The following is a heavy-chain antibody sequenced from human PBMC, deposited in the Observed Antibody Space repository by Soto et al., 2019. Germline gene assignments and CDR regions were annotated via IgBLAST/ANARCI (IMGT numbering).Heavy chain of an antibody. CDR1: GDSVSSNSAA. CDR2: TYYRSKWYN. V-gene: IGHV6-1*01. J-gene: IGHJ6*02. CDR3: ARGPIITDYYYYYGMDV. D-gene: IGHD3-22*01. Sequence: SQTLSLTCAISGDSVSSNSAAWNWIRQSPSRGLEWLGMTYYRSKWYNDYAVSVKSRITINPDTSKIQFSLQLNSVTPEDTAVYYCARGPIITDYYYYYGMDVWGQGTTVTVSS.